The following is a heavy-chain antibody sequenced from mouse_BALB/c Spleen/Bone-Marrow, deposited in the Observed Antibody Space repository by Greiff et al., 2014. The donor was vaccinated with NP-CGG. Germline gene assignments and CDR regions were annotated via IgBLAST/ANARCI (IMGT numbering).Heavy chain of an antibody. D-gene: IGHD2-13*01. V-gene: IGHV1-54*01. CDR2: INPGSGGT. Sequence: QVQLQQSGAELVRPGTSVKVSCKASGYAFTNYLIEWVKQRPGQGLEWIGVINPGSGGTNYNEKFKGKATLTADKSSSTAYMQLSSLTFDDSAVYFCARRDYSFAYWGQGTLVTVSA. J-gene: IGHJ3*01. CDR1: GYAFTNYL. CDR3: ARRDYSFAY.